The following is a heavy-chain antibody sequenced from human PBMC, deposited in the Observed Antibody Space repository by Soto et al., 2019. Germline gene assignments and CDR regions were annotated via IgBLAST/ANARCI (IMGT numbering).Heavy chain of an antibody. Sequence: QVQLQQWGAGLLKPSETLSLTCAVYGQSFSGHTWSWIRQSPGKGLEWIGEISQSGSTYYNPSLQTRVTISAYTSKNQFSLTLNSVTAADTGVFYCARGTGIAVIPGELEDVHYDYWGQGTLVSVSS. D-gene: IGHD2-2*01. CDR2: ISQSGST. V-gene: IGHV4-34*01. CDR3: ARGTGIAVIPGELEDVHYDY. J-gene: IGHJ4*02. CDR1: GQSFSGHT.